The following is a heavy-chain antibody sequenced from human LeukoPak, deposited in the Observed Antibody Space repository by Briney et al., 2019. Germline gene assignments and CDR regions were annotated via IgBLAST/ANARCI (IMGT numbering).Heavy chain of an antibody. CDR2: IKSKTDGGTT. CDR1: GFTFSNAW. D-gene: IGHD5-12*01. V-gene: IGHV3-15*01. J-gene: IGHJ6*02. Sequence: GGSLRLSCAASGFTFSNAWMTWVRQAPGKGLEWVGRIKSKTDGGTTDYAAPVKGRFTISRDDSKNTLYLQMNSLKTEDTAVYYCTTDNPTVATTAYYYYGMDVWGQGTTVTVSS. CDR3: TTDNPTVATTAYYYYGMDV.